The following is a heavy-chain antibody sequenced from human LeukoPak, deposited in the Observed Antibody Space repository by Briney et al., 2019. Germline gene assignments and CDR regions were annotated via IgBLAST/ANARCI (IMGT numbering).Heavy chain of an antibody. J-gene: IGHJ3*02. CDR2: IWYDGSNK. CDR1: GFTFSSYG. CDR3: ARKDDYGDYRGAFDI. Sequence: GRSLRLSCAASGFTFSSYGMHWVRQAPGKGLEWVAVIWYDGSNKYYADSVKGRFTISRDNSKNTLYLQMNSLRAEDTAVYYCARKDDYGDYRGAFDIWGQGTMVTASS. D-gene: IGHD4-17*01. V-gene: IGHV3-33*01.